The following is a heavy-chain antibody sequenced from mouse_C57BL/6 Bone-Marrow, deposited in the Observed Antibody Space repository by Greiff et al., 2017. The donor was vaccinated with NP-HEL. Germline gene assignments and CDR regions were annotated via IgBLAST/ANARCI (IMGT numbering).Heavy chain of an antibody. CDR3: ARCGYDSYYYAMDY. V-gene: IGHV1-4*01. CDR2: INPSSGYT. Sequence: VQLVESGAELARPGASVKMSCKASGYTFTSYTMHWVKQRPGQGLEWIGYINPSSGYTKYNQKFKDKATLTADKSSSTAYMQLSSLTSEDSAVYYCARCGYDSYYYAMDYWGQGTSVTVSS. J-gene: IGHJ4*01. D-gene: IGHD2-2*01. CDR1: GYTFTSYT.